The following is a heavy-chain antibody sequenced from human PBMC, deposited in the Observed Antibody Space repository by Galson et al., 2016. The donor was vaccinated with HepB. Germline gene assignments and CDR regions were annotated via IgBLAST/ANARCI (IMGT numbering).Heavy chain of an antibody. D-gene: IGHD2-15*01. V-gene: IGHV3-23*01. Sequence: SLRLSCAASGFTFNNYDMTWVRQAPGKGLEWVSTISGSGGSTDYADSVTGRVTISRDNYKITLSLQINSLRAEDTAVYYCAKDSPYWVPLGYYYGMDVWGQGTTVTVSS. J-gene: IGHJ6*02. CDR1: GFTFNNYD. CDR2: ISGSGGST. CDR3: AKDSPYWVPLGYYYGMDV.